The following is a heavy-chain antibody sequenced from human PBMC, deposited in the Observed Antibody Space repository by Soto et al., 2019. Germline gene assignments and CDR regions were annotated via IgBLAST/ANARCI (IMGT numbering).Heavy chain of an antibody. CDR1: GYTFTSYY. Sequence: EASVKVSCKASGYTFTSYYMHWVRQAPGQGLEWMGIINPSGGSTSYAQKFQGRVTMTRDTSTSTFYMELSSLRSEDTAVYYCARDMDYDYVWGSYRPFDYWGQGTLVTVSS. CDR3: ARDMDYDYVWGSYRPFDY. V-gene: IGHV1-46*01. CDR2: INPSGGST. D-gene: IGHD3-16*02. J-gene: IGHJ4*02.